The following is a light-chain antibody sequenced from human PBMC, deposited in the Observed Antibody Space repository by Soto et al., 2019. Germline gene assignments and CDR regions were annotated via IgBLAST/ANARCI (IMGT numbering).Light chain of an antibody. J-gene: IGLJ1*01. CDR2: NNN. V-gene: IGLV1-44*01. CDR3: AAWDDGLNGPV. CDR1: SSNIGRNT. Sequence: QSALTQPPSASGTPGQRVTISCSGSSSNIGRNTVNWYQQVPGTAPKLLIYNNNQRPSGVPDRFSGSKSGTSASLAIIGLQSEDEADYYCAAWDDGLNGPVFGAGTKVTVL.